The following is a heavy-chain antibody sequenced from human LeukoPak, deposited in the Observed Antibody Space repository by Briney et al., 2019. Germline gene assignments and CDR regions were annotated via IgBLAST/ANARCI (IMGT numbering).Heavy chain of an antibody. V-gene: IGHV1-24*01. CDR1: GYTLTELS. Sequence: GASVKVSCKVSGYTLTELSMHWVRQAPGKGLEWMGGFDPEDGETIYAQKFQGRVTMTEDTSTDTAYMELSSLRSEDTAVYYCATASQYYDSSGYSFDYWGQGTLVTVSS. CDR2: FDPEDGET. D-gene: IGHD3-22*01. CDR3: ATASQYYDSSGYSFDY. J-gene: IGHJ4*02.